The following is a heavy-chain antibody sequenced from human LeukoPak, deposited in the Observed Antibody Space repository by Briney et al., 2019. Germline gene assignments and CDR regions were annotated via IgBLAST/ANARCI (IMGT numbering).Heavy chain of an antibody. CDR3: AGRAARSFDY. V-gene: IGHV4-59*01. CDR2: IFYSGSS. J-gene: IGHJ4*02. Sequence: PSETLSLTCTVSGDSLNSYYWSWIRQPPGEGLQWIGYIFYSGSSNYNASPRSRVAISVDTSKNQFSLKLTSVTAADTAVYYCAGRAARSFDYWGQGILVTVSS. CDR1: GDSLNSYY. D-gene: IGHD6-25*01.